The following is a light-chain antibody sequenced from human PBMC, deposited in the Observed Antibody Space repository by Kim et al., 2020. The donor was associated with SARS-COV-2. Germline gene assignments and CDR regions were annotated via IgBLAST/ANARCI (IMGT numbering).Light chain of an antibody. J-gene: IGLJ3*02. Sequence: GSPGQKASITCSGDKLGDKYAGWYQQKPGQSPVLVIDQDSKRASGIPERFSGSNYGDTATLTISGTQAMDEADYYCQAWDSSTWVFGGGTQLTVL. CDR3: QAWDSSTWV. CDR1: KLGDKY. V-gene: IGLV3-1*01. CDR2: QDS.